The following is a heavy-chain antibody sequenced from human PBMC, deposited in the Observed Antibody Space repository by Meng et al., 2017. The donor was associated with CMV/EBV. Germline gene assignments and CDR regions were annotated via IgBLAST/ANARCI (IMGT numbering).Heavy chain of an antibody. J-gene: IGHJ4*01. CDR1: GYTFTGYY. V-gene: IGHV1-2*02. Sequence: ASVKVSCKASGYTFTGYYMHWLRQPPGQGLEWMGWINPNSGGTNYAQKFQGRVTMTSDTTISTTYMELSRMRSDDTAVYYCARIRVNWNYGGLGYWGQGTMVTVSS. CDR2: INPNSGGT. CDR3: ARIRVNWNYGGLGY. D-gene: IGHD1-7*01.